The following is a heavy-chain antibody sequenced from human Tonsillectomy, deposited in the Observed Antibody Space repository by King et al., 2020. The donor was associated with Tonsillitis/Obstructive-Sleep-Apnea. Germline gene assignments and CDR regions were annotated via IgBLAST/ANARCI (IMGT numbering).Heavy chain of an antibody. CDR2: INHSGST. V-gene: IGHV4-34*01. J-gene: IGHJ4*02. Sequence: VQLQQWGAGLLKPSETLSLTCAVYGGSFSGYYWSWIRQPPGKGLEWIVEINHSGSTNYNPSLKSRVTIAVYTSKIQFSLKLSSVTAADTAVFYCARGRVDIVVVPAAESASETYYFDYWGQGTLVTVSS. CDR3: ARGRVDIVVVPAAESASETYYFDY. CDR1: GGSFSGYY. D-gene: IGHD2-2*03.